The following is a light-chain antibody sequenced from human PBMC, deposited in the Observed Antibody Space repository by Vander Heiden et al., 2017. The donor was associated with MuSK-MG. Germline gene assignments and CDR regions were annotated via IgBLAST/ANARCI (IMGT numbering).Light chain of an antibody. Sequence: DIRLTQSPSFLSASVGDRVTITFRASQGISSYLAWYHQKPGKAPKLLIYGAPTLQSGVPSRFSGSGSGTEFTLTISSLQPEDFATYYCQQVNSYPLTFGGGTKVEIK. V-gene: IGKV1-9*01. CDR1: QGISSY. J-gene: IGKJ4*01. CDR2: GAP. CDR3: QQVNSYPLT.